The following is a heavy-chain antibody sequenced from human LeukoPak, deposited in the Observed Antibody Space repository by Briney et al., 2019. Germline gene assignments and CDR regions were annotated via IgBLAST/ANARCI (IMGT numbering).Heavy chain of an antibody. CDR3: ARARLAVGIPGDY. V-gene: IGHV5-51*01. CDR1: GYSFTSYW. Sequence: GESLKISCKGSGYSFTSYWIGWVRQMPGKGLEWMGIIYPGDSDTRYSPSFQGQVTISADKSISTAYLQWSSLEASDTAMYYCARARLAVGIPGDYWGQGTLVTVSS. CDR2: IYPGDSDT. J-gene: IGHJ4*02. D-gene: IGHD6-19*01.